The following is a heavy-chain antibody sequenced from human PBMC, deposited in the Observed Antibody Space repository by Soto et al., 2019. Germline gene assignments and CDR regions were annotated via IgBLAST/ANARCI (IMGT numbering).Heavy chain of an antibody. D-gene: IGHD3-22*01. CDR1: GFTFSSYW. CDR3: ATPRPTVSFYYYGMDV. CDR2: IKQDGSEK. V-gene: IGHV3-7*03. Sequence: EVQLVESGGGLVQPGGSLRLSCAASGFTFSSYWMSWVRQAPGKGLEWVANIKQDGSEKYYVDSVKGRFTISRDNAKNSLYLQMNGLRAEDTAVYYCATPRPTVSFYYYGMDVWGQGTTVTVSS. J-gene: IGHJ6*02.